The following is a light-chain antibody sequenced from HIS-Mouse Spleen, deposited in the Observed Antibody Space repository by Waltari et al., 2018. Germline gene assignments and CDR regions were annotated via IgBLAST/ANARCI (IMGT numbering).Light chain of an antibody. CDR1: SSNIGNNY. V-gene: IGLV1-51*01. CDR2: DNN. Sequence: QSVLTQPPSVSAAPGQKVTISCSGSSSNIGNNYVSWYQQLPGTAPKLLIHDNNKRPSGIPDRFSGAQSGTSATLGITGLQTGDEADYYCGTWDSSLSAWVFGGGTKLTVL. J-gene: IGLJ3*02. CDR3: GTWDSSLSAWV.